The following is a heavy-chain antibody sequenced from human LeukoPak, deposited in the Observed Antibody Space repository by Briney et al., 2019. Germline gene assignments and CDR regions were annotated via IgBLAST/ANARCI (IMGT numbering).Heavy chain of an antibody. CDR2: TYGGGTT. J-gene: IGHJ4*02. CDR3: ATAAYGISGSLDY. CDR1: GFTFQSNS. V-gene: IGHV3-53*01. D-gene: IGHD3-22*01. Sequence: GGSLRLSCAASGFTFQSNSVTWVRQLPGQGLECVSVTYGGGTTYYADSVKGRFTISRDNSKNTLYLQMNSLRAEDTAVYFCATAAYGISGSLDYWGQGTLVTVSS.